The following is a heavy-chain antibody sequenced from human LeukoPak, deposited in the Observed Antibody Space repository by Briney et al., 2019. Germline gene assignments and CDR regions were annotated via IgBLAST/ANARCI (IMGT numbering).Heavy chain of an antibody. CDR1: GASISTFY. V-gene: IGHV4-59*01. Sequence: SETLSLTCTVSGASISTFYWYCIRQPPGKGLEWIGYIHYSGDINYNPSLKSRVTISAYTSKNQLSLQLSSVTAADTAVYYCARVGCRGGSCYPDHWGQGTLVTVSS. CDR3: ARVGCRGGSCYPDH. D-gene: IGHD2-15*01. CDR2: IHYSGDI. J-gene: IGHJ4*02.